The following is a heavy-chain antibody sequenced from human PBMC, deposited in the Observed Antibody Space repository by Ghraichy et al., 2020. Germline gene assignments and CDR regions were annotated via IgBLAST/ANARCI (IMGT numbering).Heavy chain of an antibody. J-gene: IGHJ6*02. CDR1: GGSFSGYY. D-gene: IGHD3-3*01. CDR2: INHSGST. V-gene: IGHV4-34*01. Sequence: SETLSLTCAVYGGSFSGYYWSWIRQPPGKGLEWIGEINHSGSTNYNPSLKSRVTISVDTSKNQFSLKLSSVTAADTAVYYCARAANDFWSAMPRRYYGMDVWGQGTTVTVSS. CDR3: ARAANDFWSAMPRRYYGMDV.